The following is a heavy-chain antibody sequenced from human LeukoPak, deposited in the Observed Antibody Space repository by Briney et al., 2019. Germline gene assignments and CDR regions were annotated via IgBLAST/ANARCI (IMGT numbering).Heavy chain of an antibody. J-gene: IGHJ4*02. D-gene: IGHD2-2*02. CDR2: ISSSSSTI. Sequence: GGSLRLSCAASGFTFSSYNMNWVRQAPGKGLEWVSYISSSSSTIYYADSVKGRFTISRDNAKNSLYLQMNSLRAEDTAVYYCTRDRGYCGTTTCYTDLFFDYWGQGTLVTVSS. V-gene: IGHV3-48*01. CDR3: TRDRGYCGTTTCYTDLFFDY. CDR1: GFTFSSYN.